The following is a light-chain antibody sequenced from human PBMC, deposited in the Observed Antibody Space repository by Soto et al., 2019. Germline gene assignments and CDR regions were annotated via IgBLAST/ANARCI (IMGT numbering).Light chain of an antibody. CDR1: QDIGTW. J-gene: IGKJ1*01. Sequence: DIQMTQSPSTLSASVGDRVTITCRASQDIGTWLAWYQQKPEKAPKVLIYRASHLESGVPSRFSASGSGTEFSLTLNSLQADDCATYYCQQYHIYSWTFVQGTKVEIK. CDR3: QQYHIYSWT. CDR2: RAS. V-gene: IGKV1-5*03.